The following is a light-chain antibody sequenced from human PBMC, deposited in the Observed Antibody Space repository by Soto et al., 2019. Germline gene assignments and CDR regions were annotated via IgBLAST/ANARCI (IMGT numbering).Light chain of an antibody. V-gene: IGKV4-1*01. CDR3: QQYYSNPHH. CDR2: WAS. CDR1: QSVLYSSNNKNY. J-gene: IGKJ4*01. Sequence: DIVMTQSPDSLAVSLGERATINCKSSQSVLYSSNNKNYLAWYQQKPGQPPKLLIYWASTRESGVPDRFSGSGSGKDFTLTISSLKAEDVAVYYCQQYYSNPHHLGGGTKVDIK.